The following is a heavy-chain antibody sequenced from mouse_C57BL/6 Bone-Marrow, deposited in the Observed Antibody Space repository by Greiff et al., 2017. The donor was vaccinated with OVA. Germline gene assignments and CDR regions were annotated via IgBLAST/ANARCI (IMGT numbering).Heavy chain of an antibody. Sequence: EVHLVESGGGLVKPGGSLKLSCAASGFTFSSYAMSWVRQTPEKRLEWVATISDGGSYTYYPDNVKGRFTISRDNAKNNLYLQMSHLKSEDTAMYYGARPPLWLRRGGYFDYWGQGTTLTVSS. CDR1: GFTFSSYA. D-gene: IGHD2-2*01. CDR2: ISDGGSYT. V-gene: IGHV5-4*01. J-gene: IGHJ2*01. CDR3: ARPPLWLRRGGYFDY.